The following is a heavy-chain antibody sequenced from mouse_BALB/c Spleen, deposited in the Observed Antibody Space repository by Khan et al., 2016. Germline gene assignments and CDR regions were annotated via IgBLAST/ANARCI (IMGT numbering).Heavy chain of an antibody. CDR2: INTETVEA. CDR3: ARLITISYVMDY. Sequence: QIQLVQSGPELKKPGETVKISCKASGYTFTDYSMHWVKQAPGKDLKWMGWINTETVEATYADDLKGRFAFSLETSASTAYLQINNLKNEDTATYFCARLITISYVMDYWGQGTSVTVSS. V-gene: IGHV9-2-1*01. D-gene: IGHD2-4*01. CDR1: GYTFTDYS. J-gene: IGHJ4*01.